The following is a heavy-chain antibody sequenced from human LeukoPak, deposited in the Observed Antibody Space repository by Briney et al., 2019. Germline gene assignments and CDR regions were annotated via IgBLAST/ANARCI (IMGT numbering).Heavy chain of an antibody. CDR2: ISGSGGST. J-gene: IGHJ4*02. CDR3: AKALNYYGSGSPDY. D-gene: IGHD3-10*01. V-gene: IGHV3-23*01. Sequence: QSGGSLRLSCAASGFTFSSYAMSWVRQAPGKGLEWVSAISGSGGSTYYADSVKGRFTISRDNSKNTLYLQMNSLRAEDTAVYYCAKALNYYGSGSPDYWGQGTLVTVSS. CDR1: GFTFSSYA.